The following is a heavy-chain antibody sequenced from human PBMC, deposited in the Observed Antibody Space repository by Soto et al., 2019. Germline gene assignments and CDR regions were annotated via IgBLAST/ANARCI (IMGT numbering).Heavy chain of an antibody. Sequence: QVQLVESGGGVVQPGRSLRLSCAASGFTFSSYGMHWVRQAPGKGLEWVAVISYDGSNKYYADSVKGRFTISRDNSKNPLYLQMNSLRAEDTAVYYCAKLGVSSGSHRWYFDYWGQGTLVTVSS. CDR2: ISYDGSNK. CDR1: GFTFSSYG. V-gene: IGHV3-30*18. J-gene: IGHJ4*02. D-gene: IGHD3-16*01. CDR3: AKLGVSSGSHRWYFDY.